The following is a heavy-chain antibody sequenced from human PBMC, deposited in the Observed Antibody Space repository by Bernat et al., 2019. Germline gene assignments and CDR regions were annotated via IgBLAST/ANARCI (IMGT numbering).Heavy chain of an antibody. D-gene: IGHD3-9*01. J-gene: IGHJ6*02. Sequence: QVQLVQSGAEVKKPGSSVKVSCKASGGTFSSYAISWVRQAPGQGLEWMGRIIPILGIANYAQKFQGRVTITADKSTSTAYMELSSLRSEDTAVYYCASSVRYFDWSSGYYYYYYYGMDVWGQGTTVTVSS. CDR1: GGTFSSYA. V-gene: IGHV1-69*04. CDR2: IIPILGIA. CDR3: ASSVRYFDWSSGYYYYYYYGMDV.